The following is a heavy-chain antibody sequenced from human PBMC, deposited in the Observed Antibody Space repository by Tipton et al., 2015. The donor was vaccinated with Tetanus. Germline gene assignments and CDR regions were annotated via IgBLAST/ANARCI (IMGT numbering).Heavy chain of an antibody. CDR1: GGSITSDNHY. Sequence: SGGSITSDNHYWSWIRQPPGKGLEWIGYVYYNGNTHYNPALKSRVTISVDTSKNQFSLKLSSVTAADTAIYYCAREVPAAGHFDSWGQGTLVTVSS. D-gene: IGHD2-2*01. CDR2: VYYNGNT. CDR3: AREVPAAGHFDS. V-gene: IGHV4-61*01. J-gene: IGHJ4*02.